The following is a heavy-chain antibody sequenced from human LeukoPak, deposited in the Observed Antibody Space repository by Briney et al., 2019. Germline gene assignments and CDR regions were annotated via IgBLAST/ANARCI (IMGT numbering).Heavy chain of an antibody. D-gene: IGHD3-9*01. CDR2: IYYSGST. CDR1: GGSLSSGGYY. V-gene: IGHV4-31*03. Sequence: PSQTLSLTCTVSGGSLSSGGYYWRWIRQHPGTGLEWLGYIYYSGSTYYNPSLKSRVTISVDTSKNQFSLKLSSVTAADTAVYYCARRSLRYGSSLDYWGQGTLVTVSS. J-gene: IGHJ4*02. CDR3: ARRSLRYGSSLDY.